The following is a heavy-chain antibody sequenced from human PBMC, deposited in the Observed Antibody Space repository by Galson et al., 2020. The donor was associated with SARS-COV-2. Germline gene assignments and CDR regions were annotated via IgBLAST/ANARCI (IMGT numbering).Heavy chain of an antibody. CDR3: ARGGGIVATSWFDP. CDR1: GYTFTSYD. J-gene: IGHJ5*02. CDR2: MNPNSGNT. Sequence: ASVKVSCKASGYTFTSYDINWVRQATGQGLECMGWMNPNSGNTGYAQKFQGRVTMTRNTSISTAYMELSSLRSEDTAVYYCARGGGIVATSWFDPWGQGTLVTVSS. D-gene: IGHD5-12*01. V-gene: IGHV1-8*01.